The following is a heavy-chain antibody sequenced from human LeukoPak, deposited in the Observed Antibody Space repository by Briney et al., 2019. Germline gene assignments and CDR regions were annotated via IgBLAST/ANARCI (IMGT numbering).Heavy chain of an antibody. D-gene: IGHD2-8*01. CDR2: ISAYNGNT. Sequence: ASVKVSCKASGYTFTSYGISWVRQAPGQGLEWMGWISAYNGNTNYAQKLQGRVTMTTDTSTSTAYMEPRSLRSDDTAVYYCARDIHGLSASWFDPWGQGTLVTVSS. CDR1: GYTFTSYG. CDR3: ARDIHGLSASWFDP. J-gene: IGHJ5*02. V-gene: IGHV1-18*01.